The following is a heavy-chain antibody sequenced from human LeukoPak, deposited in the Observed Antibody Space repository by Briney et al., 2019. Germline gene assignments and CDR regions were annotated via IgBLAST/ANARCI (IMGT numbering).Heavy chain of an antibody. CDR1: GGSISSGGYY. J-gene: IGHJ4*02. Sequence: NPSQTLSLTCTVSGGSISSGGYYWSWIRQHPGKGLEWIGYIYYSGSTYYNPSLKSRVTISVDTSKNQFSLKLSSVTAADTAVYYCARGLTAMVDYWGQGTLVTVPS. CDR2: IYYSGST. CDR3: ARGLTAMVDY. D-gene: IGHD5-18*01. V-gene: IGHV4-31*03.